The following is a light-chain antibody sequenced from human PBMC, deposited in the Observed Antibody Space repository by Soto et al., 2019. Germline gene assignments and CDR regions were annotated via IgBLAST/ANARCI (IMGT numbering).Light chain of an antibody. J-gene: IGLJ1*01. Sequence: QSVLTQPASVSGSPGQSITISCTGTSGDVGGYNYVSWYQHHPGKAPKLMIYEVSNRPSGVPNRFSGSKSANTASLSISGLQAEDEADYYCSSYTSSSTLVFGTGTKVTVL. CDR3: SSYTSSSTLV. CDR2: EVS. V-gene: IGLV2-14*01. CDR1: SGDVGGYNY.